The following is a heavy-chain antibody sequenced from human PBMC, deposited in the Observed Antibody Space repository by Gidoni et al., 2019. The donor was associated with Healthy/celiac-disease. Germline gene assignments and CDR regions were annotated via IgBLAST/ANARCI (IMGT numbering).Heavy chain of an antibody. CDR1: GFTFSSYA. J-gene: IGHJ4*02. Sequence: QVQLVESGGGVVQPGRSLRLSCAASGFTFSSYAMHWVRQAPGKGLEWVAVISYDGSNKYYADSVKGRFTISRDNSKNTLYLQMNSLRADDTAVYYCARGLPKVDYWGQGTLVTVSS. V-gene: IGHV3-30-3*01. CDR3: ARGLPKVDY. CDR2: ISYDGSNK.